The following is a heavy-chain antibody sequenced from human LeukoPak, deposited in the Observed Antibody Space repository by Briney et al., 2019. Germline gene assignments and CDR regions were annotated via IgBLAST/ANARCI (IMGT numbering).Heavy chain of an antibody. Sequence: PGGSLDLPWEAPDFPFDDYAMHWVRKAPGKGLEWVSLISWNGGSTYYADSVEGRYTLSKDNSKNSLYLQMSSVRAEDTALYYSAKAATEYSSSWFDYWGRGTLVTVSS. D-gene: IGHD6-6*01. CDR1: DFPFDDYA. CDR3: AKAATEYSSSWFDY. CDR2: ISWNGGST. J-gene: IGHJ4*02. V-gene: IGHV3-43D*04.